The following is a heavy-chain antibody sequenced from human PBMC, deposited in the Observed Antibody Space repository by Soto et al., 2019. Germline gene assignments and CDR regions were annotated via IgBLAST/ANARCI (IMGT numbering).Heavy chain of an antibody. J-gene: IGHJ6*03. CDR1: GYTFTSYY. CDR3: ARIQPGDIVVVVAATPSYMDV. V-gene: IGHV1-46*03. Sequence: ASVKVSCKASGYTFTSYYMHWVRQAPGQGLEWMGIINPSGGSTSYAQKFQGRVTMTRDTSTSTVYMELSSLRSEDTAVYYCARIQPGDIVVVVAATPSYMDVWGKGTTVNVSS. D-gene: IGHD2-15*01. CDR2: INPSGGST.